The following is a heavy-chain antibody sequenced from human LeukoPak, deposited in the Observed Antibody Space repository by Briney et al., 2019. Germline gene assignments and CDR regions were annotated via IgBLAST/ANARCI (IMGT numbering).Heavy chain of an antibody. CDR2: IYSGGST. Sequence: GGSLRLSCAASGFTVSSNYMSWVRQAPGKGLEWVSVIYSGGSTYYADSVKGRFTISRDNSKNTLYLQMNSLRAEDTAVYYCARARDGYSGFDYWGQGTLVTVSS. CDR3: ARARDGYSGFDY. V-gene: IGHV3-66*01. J-gene: IGHJ4*02. CDR1: GFTVSSNY. D-gene: IGHD5-24*01.